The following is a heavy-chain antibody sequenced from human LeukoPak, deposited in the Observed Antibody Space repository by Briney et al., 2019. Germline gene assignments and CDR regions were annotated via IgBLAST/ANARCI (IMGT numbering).Heavy chain of an antibody. CDR3: ARTPECSRTTCYTGNWFDP. V-gene: IGHV4-59*01. J-gene: IGHJ5*02. Sequence: SETLSLTCTVSGAPISSSYWSWIRQPPGKGLEWIGYIFYSGSTNFNPSLKSRVTISVDTSKNQFSLKLSSVTAADTAVYYCARTPECSRTTCYTGNWFDPWGQGTLVTVSS. CDR2: IFYSGST. D-gene: IGHD2-2*02. CDR1: GAPISSSY.